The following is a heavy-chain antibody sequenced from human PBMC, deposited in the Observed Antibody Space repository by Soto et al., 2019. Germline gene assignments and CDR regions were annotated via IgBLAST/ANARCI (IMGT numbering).Heavy chain of an antibody. D-gene: IGHD2-2*01. Sequence: GASVKVSCKVSGYTLTELSMHWVRQAPGKGLEWMGGFDPEDGETIYAQKFQGRVTMTEDTSTDTAYMELSSLRSEDTAVYYCATDIVLVPAASHYYYGMDVWGQGTTVTVSS. CDR3: ATDIVLVPAASHYYYGMDV. J-gene: IGHJ6*02. CDR1: GYTLTELS. V-gene: IGHV1-24*01. CDR2: FDPEDGET.